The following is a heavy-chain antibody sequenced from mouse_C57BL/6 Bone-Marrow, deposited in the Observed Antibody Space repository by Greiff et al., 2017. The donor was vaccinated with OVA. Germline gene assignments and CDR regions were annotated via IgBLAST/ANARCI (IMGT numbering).Heavy chain of an antibody. CDR3: ARWLLHAMDY. CDR1: GYTFTNYT. CDR2: IYPGDGST. Sequence: QVQLQQSDAELVKPGASVKMSCKASGYTFTNYTMHWMKQRPEQGLEWIGAIYPGDGSTNYNEKFKGKAKLTADKSSSTAYMQLNSLTSEDSAVYFCARWLLHAMDYWGQGTPVTVSS. J-gene: IGHJ4*01. D-gene: IGHD2-3*01. V-gene: IGHV1-78*01.